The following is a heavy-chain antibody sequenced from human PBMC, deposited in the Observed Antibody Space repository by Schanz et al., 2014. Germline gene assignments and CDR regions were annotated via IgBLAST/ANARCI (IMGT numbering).Heavy chain of an antibody. CDR1: GFVFRTFA. J-gene: IGHJ6*02. CDR2: ITGSGSKT. Sequence: EVQLLESGGTVVQPGGSLRVSCAASGFVFRTFAMYWVRQAPGKGLEWVSAITGSGSKTYYADSVKGRFTIARDNSKNTLFLQMDSLRDEDTAVYYCATEGPRGTRHPINYYYAMDNWGQGTKITV. D-gene: IGHD6-6*01. V-gene: IGHV3-23*01. CDR3: ATEGPRGTRHPINYYYAMDN.